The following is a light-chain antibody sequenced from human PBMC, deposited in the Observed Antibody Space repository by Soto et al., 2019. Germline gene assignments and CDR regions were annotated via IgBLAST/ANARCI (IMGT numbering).Light chain of an antibody. V-gene: IGKV1-9*01. Sequence: DIQVTQSPSFLSASVGDRVTMTCRASQGISNYLAWYQQKPGRAPKLLIYTASTLHSGVPSRFSGSGSGTEFTLTISSLQPEDFASYYCHQFNNYPRTFGQGTKLEIK. J-gene: IGKJ2*01. CDR3: HQFNNYPRT. CDR2: TAS. CDR1: QGISNY.